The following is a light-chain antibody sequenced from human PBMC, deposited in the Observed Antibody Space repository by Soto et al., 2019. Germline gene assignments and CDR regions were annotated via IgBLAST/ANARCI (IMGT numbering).Light chain of an antibody. CDR3: QQYNSYPYT. CDR1: QSISSW. CDR2: KAS. V-gene: IGKV1-5*03. Sequence: DIQMTQSPSTLSAYVGDRVNLTCRASQSISSWLAWYQQKPDKAPKLLIYKASSLESGVPSRFGGSGSGTEFTFTITSLQPDDFATYHCQQYNSYPYTFGQGTKLEIK. J-gene: IGKJ2*01.